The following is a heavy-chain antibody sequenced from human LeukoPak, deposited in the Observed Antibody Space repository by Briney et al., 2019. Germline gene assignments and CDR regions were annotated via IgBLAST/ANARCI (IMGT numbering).Heavy chain of an antibody. CDR2: INPNSGGT. CDR3: ARDRSYDSSGYYYGWFDP. D-gene: IGHD3-22*01. Sequence: GASVKVSCKASGYTFTGYYMHWVRQAPGQGLEWMGWINPNSGGTNHAQKFQGRVTMTRDTSISTAYMELSRLRSDDTAVYYCARDRSYDSSGYYYGWFDPWGQGTLVTVSS. V-gene: IGHV1-2*02. J-gene: IGHJ5*02. CDR1: GYTFTGYY.